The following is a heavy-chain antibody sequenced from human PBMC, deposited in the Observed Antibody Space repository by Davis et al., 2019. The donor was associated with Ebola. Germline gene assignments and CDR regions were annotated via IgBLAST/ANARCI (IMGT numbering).Heavy chain of an antibody. J-gene: IGHJ6*03. CDR3: ARVLGMYYYYYMDV. CDR1: GYTFTSYG. Sequence: ASVKVSCKASGYTFTSYGISWVRQAPGQGLEWMGWISGNNGNTNYAQKLQGRVTMTTDTSTSTAYMELRSLRSDDTAVYYCARVLGMYYYYYMDVWGKGTTVTVSS. D-gene: IGHD7-27*01. V-gene: IGHV1-18*01. CDR2: ISGNNGNT.